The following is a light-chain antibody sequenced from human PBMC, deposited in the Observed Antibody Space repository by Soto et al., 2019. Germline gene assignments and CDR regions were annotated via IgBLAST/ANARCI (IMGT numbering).Light chain of an antibody. CDR3: LLYYGAAQLV. Sequence: QAVVTQEPSLTVSPGGTVTLTCASSTGAVTSGFYPNWFQQKPGQAPRAVIYSATHRPSWTPARFSCSLLGGKAALTLSGAQPEDEAEYYCLLYYGAAQLVFGGGTKLTVL. J-gene: IGLJ3*02. CDR1: TGAVTSGFY. CDR2: SAT. V-gene: IGLV7-43*01.